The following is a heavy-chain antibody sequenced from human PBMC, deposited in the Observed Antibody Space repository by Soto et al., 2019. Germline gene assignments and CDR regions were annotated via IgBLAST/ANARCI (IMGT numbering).Heavy chain of an antibody. CDR3: ARDGRYSYGPAAFDY. CDR2: ISSSGSTI. D-gene: IGHD5-18*01. Sequence: GGSLRLSCAASGFTFSSYEMNWVRQAPGKGLEWVSYISSSGSTIYYADSVKGRFTISRDNAKNSLYLQMNSLRAEDTAVYYCARDGRYSYGPAAFDYWSQGTLVTVSS. CDR1: GFTFSSYE. V-gene: IGHV3-48*03. J-gene: IGHJ4*02.